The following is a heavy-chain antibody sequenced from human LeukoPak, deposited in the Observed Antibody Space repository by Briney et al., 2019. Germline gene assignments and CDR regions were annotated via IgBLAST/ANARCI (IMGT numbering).Heavy chain of an antibody. Sequence: PSETLSLTCTVSGGSISSYYWSWIWQPAGKGLEWIGRIYTSGSTNYNPSLKSRVTMSVDTSKNQFSLWLSSVTAADTAVYYCARMRLSSYWYFDLWGRGTLVTVSS. CDR1: GGSISSYY. CDR2: IYTSGST. J-gene: IGHJ2*01. D-gene: IGHD6-25*01. V-gene: IGHV4-4*07. CDR3: ARMRLSSYWYFDL.